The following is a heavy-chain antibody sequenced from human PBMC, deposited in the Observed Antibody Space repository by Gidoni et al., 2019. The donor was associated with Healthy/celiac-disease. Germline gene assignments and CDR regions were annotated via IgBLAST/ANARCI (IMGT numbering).Heavy chain of an antibody. J-gene: IGHJ4*02. Sequence: QVQLVESGGGVVQPGRSLRLSCAASGFTFSSYAMHWVRQAPGKGREWVAVISYDGSNKYYADSVKGRFTISRDNSKNTLYLQMNSLRAEDTAVYYCARGSGWYSYLGYFDYWGQGTLVTVSS. CDR2: ISYDGSNK. CDR1: GFTFSSYA. D-gene: IGHD6-19*01. CDR3: ARGSGWYSYLGYFDY. V-gene: IGHV3-30-3*01.